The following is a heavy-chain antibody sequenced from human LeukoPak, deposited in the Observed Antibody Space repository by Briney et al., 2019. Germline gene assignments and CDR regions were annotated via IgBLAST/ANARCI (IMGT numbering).Heavy chain of an antibody. CDR3: ARVKYYYDSSGYYPFDY. J-gene: IGHJ4*02. V-gene: IGHV3-7*01. D-gene: IGHD3-22*01. Sequence: QDGSEKYYVDSVKGRFTISRDNAKNSLYLQMNSLRAEDTAVYYCARVKYYYDSSGYYPFDYWGQGTLVTVSS. CDR2: QDGSEK.